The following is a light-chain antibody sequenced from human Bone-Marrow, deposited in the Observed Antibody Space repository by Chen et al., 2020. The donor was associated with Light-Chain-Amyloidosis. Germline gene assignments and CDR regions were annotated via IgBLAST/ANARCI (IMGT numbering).Light chain of an antibody. CDR1: NIGSTS. Sequence: SSVLTQPSSVSVASGQPAPLACGGNNIGSTSVHWYQQTPGQAPRLVVYDDSDRPSGIPERLSGSNSGNTATLTISRVEAGDEADYYCQVWDRSSDRPVFGGGTKLTVL. CDR2: DDS. CDR3: QVWDRSSDRPV. V-gene: IGLV3-21*02. J-gene: IGLJ3*02.